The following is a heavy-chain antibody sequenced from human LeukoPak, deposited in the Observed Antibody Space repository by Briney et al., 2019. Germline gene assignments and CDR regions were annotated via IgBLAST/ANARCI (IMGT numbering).Heavy chain of an antibody. CDR2: IRYDGNNK. D-gene: IGHD2-15*01. V-gene: IGHV3-30*02. CDR1: GFTFSSYE. Sequence: TGGSLRLSCAASGFTFSSYEMNWARQAPGKGLEWVAFIRYDGNNKYYADSVKGRFTISRDNSKNTLYLQMNSLRAEDTAVYYCAKRAGGSLNYYYYMDVWGKGATVTISS. J-gene: IGHJ6*03. CDR3: AKRAGGSLNYYYYMDV.